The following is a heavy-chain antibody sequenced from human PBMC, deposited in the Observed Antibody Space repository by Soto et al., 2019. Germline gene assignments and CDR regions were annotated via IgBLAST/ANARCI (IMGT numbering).Heavy chain of an antibody. Sequence: QVLLQESGPGLINASGTLSLTCGVSGGSISTNNWWSWVRQTPGHGLEWIAEVSHTGSTNYNPSLKSRLTISVDKSKNQFSLRLTSVTAADSAVYYCARAKLCNTLSCPHSFDTWGQGTLVSVSS. CDR1: GGSISTNNW. V-gene: IGHV4-4*02. J-gene: IGHJ4*02. CDR3: ARAKLCNTLSCPHSFDT. D-gene: IGHD2-15*01. CDR2: VSHTGST.